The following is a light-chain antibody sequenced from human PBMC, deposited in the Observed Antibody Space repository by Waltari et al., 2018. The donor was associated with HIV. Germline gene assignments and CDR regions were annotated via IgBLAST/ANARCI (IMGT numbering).Light chain of an antibody. Sequence: QSVLTQPPSASGTPGQRVTISCSGSSSNIGSNTVTWYHQVPVPAPNLLIHRNNQRPSGVPDRFSGSKSGTSAALAISGLRSEEEADYYCAAWDDSLSAFYVFGTGTKVTVL. V-gene: IGLV1-47*01. CDR2: RNN. J-gene: IGLJ1*01. CDR1: SSNIGSNT. CDR3: AAWDDSLSAFYV.